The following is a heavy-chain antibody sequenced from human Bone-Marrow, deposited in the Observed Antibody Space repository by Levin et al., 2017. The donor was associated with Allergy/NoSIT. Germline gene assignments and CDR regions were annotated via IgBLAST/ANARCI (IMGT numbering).Heavy chain of an antibody. CDR3: ARVTGKCSSVLCYVIWGFDH. CDR2: INPNTGGT. Sequence: GESLKISCGGSGFNLSGYYLHWVRQAPGQGLEWMGWINPNTGGTKYSQKFQGRVTMTGDTSISTAYMELNSLTSDDTAVYYCARVTGKCSSVLCYVIWGFDHWGQGSLVTVSS. CDR1: GFNLSGYY. V-gene: IGHV1-2*02. D-gene: IGHD2-2*01. J-gene: IGHJ4*02.